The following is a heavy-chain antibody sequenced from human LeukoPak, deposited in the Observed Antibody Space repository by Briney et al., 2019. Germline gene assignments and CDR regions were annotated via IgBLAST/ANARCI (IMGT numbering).Heavy chain of an antibody. CDR1: GGTFISYA. V-gene: IGHV1-69*05. Sequence: SVKVSCKASGGTFISYAISWVRQAPGQGLEWMGGIIPIFGKANYAQKFQGRVTITTDESTSTAYMELSSLRSEDTAVYYCAGASSSSLYLFDYWGQGTLVTVSS. CDR2: IIPIFGKA. D-gene: IGHD6-13*01. CDR3: AGASSSSLYLFDY. J-gene: IGHJ4*02.